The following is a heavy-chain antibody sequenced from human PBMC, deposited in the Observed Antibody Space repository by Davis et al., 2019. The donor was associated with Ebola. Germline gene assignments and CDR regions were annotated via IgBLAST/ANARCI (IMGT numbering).Heavy chain of an antibody. CDR2: IYPGDSDT. CDR3: ARQGGIQQLPGYYYGMDV. D-gene: IGHD5-18*01. Sequence: GESLKIFCKGSGYSFTSYWIGWVRQMPGKGLEWMGIIYPGDSDTRYSPSFQGQVTISADKSISTAYLQWSSLKASDTAMYYCARQGGIQQLPGYYYGMDVWGQGTTVTVSS. CDR1: GYSFTSYW. J-gene: IGHJ6*02. V-gene: IGHV5-51*01.